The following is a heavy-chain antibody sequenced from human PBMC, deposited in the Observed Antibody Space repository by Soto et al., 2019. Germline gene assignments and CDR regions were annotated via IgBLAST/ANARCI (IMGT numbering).Heavy chain of an antibody. D-gene: IGHD2-15*01. V-gene: IGHV1-2*02. CDR2: FNPNTGAT. CDR1: GYTFTVSY. Sequence: QVQLVQSGAEMKKPGASVKVSCKASGYTFTVSYIHWMRQAPGQGFEWMGWFNPNTGATHYAQKFQGRVTMTRDTAISTAYMELSRLRSDDTAVYYCAKEHRFCSGGSCAIDFWGQGTLVTHSS. J-gene: IGHJ4*02. CDR3: AKEHRFCSGGSCAIDF.